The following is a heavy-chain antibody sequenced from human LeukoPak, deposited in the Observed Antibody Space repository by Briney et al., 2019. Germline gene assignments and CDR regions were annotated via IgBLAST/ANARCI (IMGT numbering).Heavy chain of an antibody. CDR2: ISGSGGST. D-gene: IGHD3-22*01. Sequence: SGGSLRLSCAASGFTFSSYAMSWVRQAPGKGLEWVSAISGSGGSTYYADSVKGRFTISRDNSKNTLYLQMNSLRAEDTAVYYCAKLLGYYYDSSGYYYGDYWGQGTLVTVSS. CDR3: AKLLGYYYDSSGYYYGDY. V-gene: IGHV3-23*01. CDR1: GFTFSSYA. J-gene: IGHJ4*02.